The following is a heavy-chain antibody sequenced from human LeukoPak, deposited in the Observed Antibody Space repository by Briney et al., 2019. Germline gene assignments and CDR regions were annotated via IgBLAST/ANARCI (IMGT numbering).Heavy chain of an antibody. CDR1: GFTFSSYA. CDR2: ISGSGGST. CDR3: AKSEQWLVVGYFDY. Sequence: GGSLRLSCAASGFTFSSYAMSWVRQAPGKGLEWVSAISGSGGSTYYADSVKGRFTISGDNSKNTLYLQMNSLRAEDTAVYYCAKSEQWLVVGYFDYWGQGTLVTVSS. D-gene: IGHD6-19*01. V-gene: IGHV3-23*01. J-gene: IGHJ4*02.